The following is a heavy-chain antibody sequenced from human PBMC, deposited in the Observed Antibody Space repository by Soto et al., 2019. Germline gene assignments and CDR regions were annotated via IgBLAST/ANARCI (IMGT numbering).Heavy chain of an antibody. Sequence: QVQLVQSGAEVKKPRSSVKVSCKASGGTFSSYAISWVRQAPGHGLEWMGGIIPIFGTANYAQKFQGRVTITADESTSTAYMELSSLRSEEPAVYYCARDRSGWSWGMDVWGQGTTVTVSS. J-gene: IGHJ6*02. CDR2: IIPIFGTA. CDR1: GGTFSSYA. V-gene: IGHV1-69*12. D-gene: IGHD6-19*01. CDR3: ARDRSGWSWGMDV.